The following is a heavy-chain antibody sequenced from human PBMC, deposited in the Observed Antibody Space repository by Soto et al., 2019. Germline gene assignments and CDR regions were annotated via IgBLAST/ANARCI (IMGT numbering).Heavy chain of an antibody. CDR2: IYYSGST. Sequence: SETLSHTCTVSVGSISSSSYYWGWIRQPPGKGLEWIGSIYYSGSTYYNPSLKSRVTISVDTSKNQFSLKLSSVTAADTAVYYCARLGYCSGGSCYSPPEGWFDPWGQGTLVTVSS. CDR1: VGSISSSSYY. V-gene: IGHV4-39*01. CDR3: ARLGYCSGGSCYSPPEGWFDP. J-gene: IGHJ5*02. D-gene: IGHD2-15*01.